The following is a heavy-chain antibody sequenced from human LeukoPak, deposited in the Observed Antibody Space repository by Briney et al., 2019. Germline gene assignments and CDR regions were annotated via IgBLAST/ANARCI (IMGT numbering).Heavy chain of an antibody. Sequence: GGSLRLSCAASGFTFSGYSMNWVRQAPGKGLEWVSSIRSGSSFIYYAVSVKGRFPVSRDNAKNSLYLQMDILSAEDTAVYYCARDQGGERWFDPWGQGTLVTVSS. CDR1: GFTFSGYS. D-gene: IGHD1-26*01. CDR3: ARDQGGERWFDP. J-gene: IGHJ5*02. CDR2: IRSGSSFI. V-gene: IGHV3-21*01.